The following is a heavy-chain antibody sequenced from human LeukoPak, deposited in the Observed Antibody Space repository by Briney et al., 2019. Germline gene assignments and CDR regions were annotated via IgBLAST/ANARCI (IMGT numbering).Heavy chain of an antibody. D-gene: IGHD5-18*01. CDR3: ARDPGYSSPRGDY. J-gene: IGHJ4*02. CDR1: GYTFSSYF. V-gene: IGHV1-2*02. Sequence: ASVKVSCAASGYTFSSYFMHWVRQAPGQGLEWMGWINPNSGGTHYAQKVQGRVTMTRDTSISTAYMELSRLRSDDTAVYYCARDPGYSSPRGDYWGQGTLVTVSS. CDR2: INPNSGGT.